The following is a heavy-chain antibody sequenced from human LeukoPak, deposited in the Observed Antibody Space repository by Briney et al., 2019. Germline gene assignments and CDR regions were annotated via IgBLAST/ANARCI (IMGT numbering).Heavy chain of an antibody. D-gene: IGHD3-22*01. J-gene: IGHJ4*02. CDR1: GGSISSYY. Sequence: PSETLSLTRTVSGGSISSYYWGWIRQPAGKGLEWIGRIYTSGSTNYNPSLKSRVTISVDKSKNQFSLKLSSVTAADTAVYYCAREDSSGYHMPLDYWGQGTLVTVSS. CDR2: IYTSGST. V-gene: IGHV4-4*07. CDR3: AREDSSGYHMPLDY.